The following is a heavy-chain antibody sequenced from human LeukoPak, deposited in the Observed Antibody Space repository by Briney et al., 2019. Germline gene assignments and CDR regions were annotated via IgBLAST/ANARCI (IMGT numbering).Heavy chain of an antibody. V-gene: IGHV3-53*01. J-gene: IGHJ4*02. CDR2: IYSDNT. Sequence: HSGGSLRLSCTASGFTFGDYAMSWVRQAPGKGLEWVSFIYSDNTHYSDSVKGRFTISRDNSKNTLYLQMNSLRAEDTAVYYCARRAGAYSHPYDYWGQGTLVTVSS. CDR1: GFTFGDYA. CDR3: ARRAGAYSHPYDY. D-gene: IGHD4/OR15-4a*01.